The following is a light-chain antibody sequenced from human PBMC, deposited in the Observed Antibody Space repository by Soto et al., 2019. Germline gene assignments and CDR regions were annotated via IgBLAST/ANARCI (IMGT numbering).Light chain of an antibody. CDR1: QTVSSSY. V-gene: IGKV3-20*01. CDR3: QQYCQQYGSSPPSWT. J-gene: IGKJ1*01. Sequence: ETVLTQSPGTLSLSPGERATLSCRASQTVSSSYLAWYQQKPVQAPRLLIYGASSRATGIPDRFSGSGSGTDFTLTISRLEPEDFAVYYCQQYCQQYGSSPPSWTFGQGTRVEIK. CDR2: GAS.